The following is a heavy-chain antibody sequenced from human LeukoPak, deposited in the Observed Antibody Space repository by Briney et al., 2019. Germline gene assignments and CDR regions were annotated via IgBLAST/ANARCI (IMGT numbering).Heavy chain of an antibody. CDR2: INRNSGGT. V-gene: IGHV1-2*02. CDR3: ARVLRYFDWLRTNAFDI. J-gene: IGHJ3*02. Sequence: ASVKVSCKASGYTFTSYGISWVRQAPGQGLEWMGWINRNSGGTNYAQKFQGRVTMTRDTSISTAYMELSRLRSDDTAVYYCARVLRYFDWLRTNAFDIWGQGTMVTVSS. D-gene: IGHD3-9*01. CDR1: GYTFTSYG.